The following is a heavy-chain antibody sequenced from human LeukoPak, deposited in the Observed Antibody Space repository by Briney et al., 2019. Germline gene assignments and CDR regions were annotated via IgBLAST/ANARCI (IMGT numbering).Heavy chain of an antibody. V-gene: IGHV3-20*04. CDR3: ARVTSIPPYYFDY. CDR1: RFIFDDYG. Sequence: PGGSLRLSCAASRFIFDDYGMSWVRQAPGKGLEWVSGINWNGGSTGYADSVKGRFTISRDNAKNSLYLQMNSLRAEDTAVYYCARVTSIPPYYFDYWGQGTLVTVSS. CDR2: INWNGGST. J-gene: IGHJ4*02. D-gene: IGHD3-16*01.